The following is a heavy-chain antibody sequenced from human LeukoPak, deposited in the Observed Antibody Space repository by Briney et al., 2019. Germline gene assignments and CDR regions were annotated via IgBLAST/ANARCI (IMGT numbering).Heavy chain of an antibody. J-gene: IGHJ5*02. Sequence: SETLSLTCAVYGGSFSDYYWSWIRQPPGKGLEWIGEVNHSGSTNYNPSLKSRVTISVDTSKNQFSLKLSSVTAADTAVYFCARGLRRRSMIVVPRRALWFDPWGQGTLVTVSS. CDR3: ARGLRRRSMIVVPRRALWFDP. V-gene: IGHV4-34*01. CDR1: GGSFSDYY. D-gene: IGHD3-22*01. CDR2: VNHSGST.